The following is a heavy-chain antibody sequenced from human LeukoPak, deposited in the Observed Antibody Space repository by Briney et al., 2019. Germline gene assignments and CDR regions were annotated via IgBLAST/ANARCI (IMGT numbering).Heavy chain of an antibody. CDR2: ISSNGQST. J-gene: IGHJ4*02. Sequence: GGSLRLSCAASGFTFSTYAMHWVRQAPGKGLEYVSAISSNGQSTYYADSVKGRFTISRDNSENTMYLQMGSLRAEDMAVYYCARGRWVDIVTHGFDYWGQGSLVTVSS. CDR1: GFTFSTYA. V-gene: IGHV3-64*02. D-gene: IGHD3-9*01. CDR3: ARGRWVDIVTHGFDY.